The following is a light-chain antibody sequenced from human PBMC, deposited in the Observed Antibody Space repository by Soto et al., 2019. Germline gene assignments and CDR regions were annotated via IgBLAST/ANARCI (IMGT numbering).Light chain of an antibody. CDR3: HQAYSNTWT. CDR1: QSISSS. CDR2: TAS. V-gene: IGKV1-39*01. J-gene: IGKJ1*01. Sequence: IRMTQYPPSLSASVGDTVTITCGASQSISSSLNWYQQKPGEAPKLLIYTASNLESGVPSRLSGSGFGTELTITISSMQHEDFATYQCHQAYSNTWTFGQGTKVDIK.